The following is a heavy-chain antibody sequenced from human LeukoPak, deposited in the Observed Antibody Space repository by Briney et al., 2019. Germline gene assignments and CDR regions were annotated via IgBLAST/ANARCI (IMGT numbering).Heavy chain of an antibody. J-gene: IGHJ3*02. Sequence: PGGSLRLSCAASGFTFDDYAMHWVRQAPGKGLEWVSGISWNSGSIGYADSVKGRFTISRDNVKNSLYLQMNSLRAEDTALYYCAKDSSGADAFDIWGQGTMVTVSS. CDR3: AKDSSGADAFDI. CDR1: GFTFDDYA. V-gene: IGHV3-9*01. D-gene: IGHD2-15*01. CDR2: ISWNSGSI.